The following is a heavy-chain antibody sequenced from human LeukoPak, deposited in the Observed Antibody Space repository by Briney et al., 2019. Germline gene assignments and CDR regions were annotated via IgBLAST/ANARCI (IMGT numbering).Heavy chain of an antibody. CDR1: GFAVSSNY. CDR3: ARDYYDSSGYYY. V-gene: IGHV3-66*01. D-gene: IGHD3-22*01. J-gene: IGHJ4*02. CDR2: IYSGGST. Sequence: PGGSLRLSCAASGFAVSSNYMSWVRQAPGKGLEWVSVIYSGGSTYYADSVKGRFTISRDNSKNTLYLQMNSLRAEDTAVYYCARDYYDSSGYYYWGQGTLATVSS.